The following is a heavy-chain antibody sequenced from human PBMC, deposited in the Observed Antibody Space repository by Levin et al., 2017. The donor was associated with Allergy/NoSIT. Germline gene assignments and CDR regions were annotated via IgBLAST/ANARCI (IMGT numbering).Heavy chain of an antibody. Sequence: KVSCQGSGYSFTSYWIGWVRQMPGKGLEGMGIIYPGDSDTRYSPSFQGQVTIPADKSISTAYLQWSSLKASDTAIYYCARRGTRDYYYYMDVWGKGTTVTVSS. CDR1: GYSFTSYW. CDR3: ARRGTRDYYYYMDV. J-gene: IGHJ6*03. V-gene: IGHV5-51*01. D-gene: IGHD1-1*01. CDR2: IYPGDSDT.